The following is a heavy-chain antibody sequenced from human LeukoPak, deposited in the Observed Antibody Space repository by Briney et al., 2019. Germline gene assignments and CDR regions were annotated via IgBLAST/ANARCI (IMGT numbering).Heavy chain of an antibody. J-gene: IGHJ4*02. CDR1: GGSFSGYY. D-gene: IGHD2-21*02. CDR3: ARASIEHIVVVTAIPVYYFDY. Sequence: SETLSLTCAVYGGSFSGYYWSWIRQPPGKGLEWIGEINHSGSTNYNPSLKSRVTISVDTSKNQFSLKLSSVTAADTAVYYCARASIEHIVVVTAIPVYYFDYWGQGTLVTVSS. V-gene: IGHV4-34*01. CDR2: INHSGST.